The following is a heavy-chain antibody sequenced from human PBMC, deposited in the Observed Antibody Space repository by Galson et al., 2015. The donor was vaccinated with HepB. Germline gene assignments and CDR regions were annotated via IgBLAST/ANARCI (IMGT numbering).Heavy chain of an antibody. CDR3: ASPPVYDGLDY. Sequence: SETLSLTCTVSGGSVSSSSYYCGWVRQPPGKGLEWIGSISYSGSTYYNPSLKSRVTISVDTSKNQFSLKLRSVTAADTAVYYCASPPVYDGLDYWGQGTLVTVSS. CDR2: ISYSGST. J-gene: IGHJ4*02. D-gene: IGHD3-10*01. CDR1: GGSVSSSSYY. V-gene: IGHV4-39*01.